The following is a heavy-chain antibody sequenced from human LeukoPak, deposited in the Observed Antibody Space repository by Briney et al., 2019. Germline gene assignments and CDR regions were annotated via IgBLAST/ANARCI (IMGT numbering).Heavy chain of an antibody. CDR3: ARDLVGAPGSGMDV. CDR1: GGTFSSYA. D-gene: IGHD1-26*01. V-gene: IGHV1-69*13. CDR2: IIPIFGTA. J-gene: IGHJ6*02. Sequence: ASVKVSCKASGGTFSSYAISWVRQAPGQGLEWMGGIIPIFGTANYAQKFQGRVTITADESTSTAYMEPSSLRSEDTAVYYCARDLVGAPGSGMDVWGQGTTVTVSS.